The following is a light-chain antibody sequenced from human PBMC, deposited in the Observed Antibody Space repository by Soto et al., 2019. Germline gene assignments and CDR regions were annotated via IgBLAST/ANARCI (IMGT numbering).Light chain of an antibody. CDR1: SSNIGAGSD. CDR2: ENA. CDR3: QSYDSSLHVWV. J-gene: IGLJ3*02. Sequence: QSVLTQPPSVSGAPGQGVIISCTGTSSNIGAGSDVHWYQQLPGTTPKLLIHENANRPSGVPDRFSGFKAGTSASLAITGLQAEDEADYYCQSYDSSLHVWVFGGGTKLTVL. V-gene: IGLV1-40*01.